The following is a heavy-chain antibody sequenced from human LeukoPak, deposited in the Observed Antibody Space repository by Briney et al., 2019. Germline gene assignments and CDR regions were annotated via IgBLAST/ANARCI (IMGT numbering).Heavy chain of an antibody. D-gene: IGHD6-19*01. CDR3: ARDSSGWYPLDY. CDR2: ISAYNGNT. Sequence: GASVRVSCKASGYTFTSFGISWVRQAPGQGLEWVGWISAYNGNTNYAQKLQGRVTMTTDTSTSTAYMELRSLRSDDTAVYYCARDSSGWYPLDYWGQGTLVTVSS. CDR1: GYTFTSFG. V-gene: IGHV1-18*01. J-gene: IGHJ4*02.